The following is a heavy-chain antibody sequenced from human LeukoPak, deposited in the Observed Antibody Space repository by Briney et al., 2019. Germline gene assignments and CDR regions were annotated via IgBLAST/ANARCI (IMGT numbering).Heavy chain of an antibody. CDR3: ASGGYSYSYYYYGMDV. CDR2: IYPGDSDT. V-gene: IGHV5-51*01. J-gene: IGHJ6*02. D-gene: IGHD5-18*01. CDR1: GSRFTSYW. Sequence: GESLKISCEGSGSRFTSYWIGWVRQMPGKGLEWMGIIYPGDSDTRYSPSFQGQVTISADKSISTAYLQWSSLKASDTAMYYCASGGYSYSYYYYGMDVWGQGTTVTVSS.